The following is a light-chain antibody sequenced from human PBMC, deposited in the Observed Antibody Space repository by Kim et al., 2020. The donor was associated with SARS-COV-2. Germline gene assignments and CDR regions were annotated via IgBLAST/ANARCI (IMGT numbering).Light chain of an antibody. V-gene: IGLV3-19*01. J-gene: IGLJ3*02. Sequence: SSELTQDPAVSVALGQTVRITCQGDSLRSYYASWYQQKPGQAPVLVIYGKNNRPSGIPDRFSGSSSGNTASLTITGAQVEDEADYYWHSRDSSDNHWVFG. CDR3: HSRDSSDNHWV. CDR2: GKN. CDR1: SLRSYY.